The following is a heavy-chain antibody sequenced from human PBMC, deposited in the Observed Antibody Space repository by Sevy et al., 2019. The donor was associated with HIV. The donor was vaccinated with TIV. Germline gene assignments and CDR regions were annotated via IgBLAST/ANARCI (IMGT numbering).Heavy chain of an antibody. D-gene: IGHD1-26*01. CDR2: ISAYNGNR. CDR3: ARIYPQWSGSYQIDY. V-gene: IGHV1-18*01. CDR1: GYSFTSYG. J-gene: IGHJ4*02. Sequence: ASVKVSCKDSGYSFTSYGFSWVRQAPGQGLEWVGWISAYNGNREYGKKFQGRVTMTTDTSTSTAFMDLRSLRTDDTAVYYCARIYPQWSGSYQIDYWGQGTLVTVSS.